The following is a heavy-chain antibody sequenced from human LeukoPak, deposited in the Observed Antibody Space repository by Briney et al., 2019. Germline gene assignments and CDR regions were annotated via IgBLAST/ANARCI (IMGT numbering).Heavy chain of an antibody. CDR3: ARDEGLGSSRPFDY. D-gene: IGHD6-13*01. Sequence: GGSLRLSCAASGFTFSSYSMNWVRQAPGKGLEWVSSISSSSSYIYYADSVKGRFTISRDNAKNSLYLQMNSLRAEDTAVYYCARDEGLGSSRPFDYWGQGTLVTVSS. CDR2: ISSSSSYI. V-gene: IGHV3-21*01. CDR1: GFTFSSYS. J-gene: IGHJ4*02.